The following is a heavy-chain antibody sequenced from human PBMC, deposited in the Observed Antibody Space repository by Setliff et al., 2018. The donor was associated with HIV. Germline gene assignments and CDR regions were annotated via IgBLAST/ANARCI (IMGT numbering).Heavy chain of an antibody. CDR2: IYHSGST. CDR3: ASAVAGTREFDY. Sequence: PSETLSLTCTVSGGSISGYYWSWIRQPPGKGLEWIGYIYHSGSTNYNPSLKSRVSISVDTSKNQFSRKVTSVTAADTAVYYCASAVAGTREFDYWGRGTRVTVSS. V-gene: IGHV4-59*01. J-gene: IGHJ4*02. D-gene: IGHD6-19*01. CDR1: GGSISGYY.